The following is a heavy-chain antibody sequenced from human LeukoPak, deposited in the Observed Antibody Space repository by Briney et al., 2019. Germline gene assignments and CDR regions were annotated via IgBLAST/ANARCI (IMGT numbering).Heavy chain of an antibody. CDR3: ATSSDWYLLEY. CDR2: IYSAGRT. J-gene: IGHJ4*02. D-gene: IGHD6-19*01. Sequence: GGSLGLSCAASGFNVSSSYMSWVRQAPGKGLEWVSVIYSAGRTYHADAVKGRFTISRDNSKNMFFLQMNSLRAEDTAVYYCATSSDWYLLEYWGQGTLVTVSS. CDR1: GFNVSSSY. V-gene: IGHV3-53*01.